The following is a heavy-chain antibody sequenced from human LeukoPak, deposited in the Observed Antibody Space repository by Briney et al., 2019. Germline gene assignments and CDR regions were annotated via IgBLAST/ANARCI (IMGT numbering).Heavy chain of an antibody. V-gene: IGHV4-59*01. CDR3: ARVGPRSSSWQYYYGMDV. CDR1: GGSISSYY. Sequence: SETLSLTCTVSGGSISSYYWSWIRQPPGKGLEWIGYIYYSGSTNYNPSLKSRATISVDTSKNQFSLKLSSVTAADPAVYYCARVGPRSSSWQYYYGMDVWGQGTTVTVSS. CDR2: IYYSGST. J-gene: IGHJ6*02. D-gene: IGHD6-13*01.